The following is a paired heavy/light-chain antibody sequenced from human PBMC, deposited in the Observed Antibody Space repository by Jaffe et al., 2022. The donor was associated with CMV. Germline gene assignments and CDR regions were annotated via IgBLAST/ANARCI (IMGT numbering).Heavy chain of an antibody. V-gene: IGHV4-39*01. CDR1: GGSISSRTYY. Sequence: QLQLQESGPGLVKPSETLSLTCTVSGGSISSRTYYWVWIRQTPGKGLEWIGSGYYSGTTQYNPSLKSRVTISVDTSKNQFSLKLTSVTAADTAVYYCASAVGYGTGWYGRNEYWGQGTLVTVSS. J-gene: IGHJ4*02. CDR2: GYYSGTT. D-gene: IGHD6-19*01. CDR3: ASAVGYGTGWYGRNEY.
Light chain of an antibody. CDR1: QSISIY. CDR2: AAS. Sequence: DIQMTQSPSSLSASIGDRVTITCRASQSISIYLNWYQQKPGKAPKLLIYAASSLQSGVPSTFSGSGSGTDFTLTISSLQPEDFATYYCQQVSTTPITFGQGTRLEIK. CDR3: QQVSTTPIT. V-gene: IGKV1-39*01. J-gene: IGKJ5*01.